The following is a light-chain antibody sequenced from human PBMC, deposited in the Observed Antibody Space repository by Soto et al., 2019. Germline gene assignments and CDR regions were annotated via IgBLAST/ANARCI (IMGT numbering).Light chain of an antibody. CDR2: EAT. J-gene: IGLJ1*01. CDR1: RSDVGSYNL. Sequence: QSVLPQPASVSGSPGQAITISCTGTRSDVGSYNLVSWYQQYPGKAPQLIIYEATKRPQGVPNRFSGSKFDNTASLTISELQAEDEADYYCCSYAGRSILYVFGTGTKVTV. CDR3: CSYAGRSILYV. V-gene: IGLV2-23*01.